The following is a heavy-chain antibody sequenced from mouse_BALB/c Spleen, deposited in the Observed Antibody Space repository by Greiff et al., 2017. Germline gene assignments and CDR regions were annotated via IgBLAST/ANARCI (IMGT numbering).Heavy chain of an antibody. CDR1: GYTFTSYY. V-gene: IGHV1S81*02. D-gene: IGHD2-4*01. CDR2: INPSNGGT. Sequence: QVQLQQPGAELVKPGASVKLSCKASGYTFTSYYMYWVKQRPGQGLEWIGGINPSNGGTNFNEKFKSKATLTVDKSSSTAYMQLSSLTSEDSAVYYCTRGDYDVGFAYWGQGTLVTVSA. J-gene: IGHJ3*01. CDR3: TRGDYDVGFAY.